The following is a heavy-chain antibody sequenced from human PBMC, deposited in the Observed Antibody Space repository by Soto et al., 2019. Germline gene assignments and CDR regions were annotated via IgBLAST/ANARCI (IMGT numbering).Heavy chain of an antibody. D-gene: IGHD3-22*01. CDR2: ISGSGVRT. V-gene: IGHV3-23*01. CDR3: AKADYYDTSGYSRPLFDY. Sequence: EVQLLESGGGLVQPGGSLRLACAASGFTFSNHVMNWVRQAPGKGLEWVAYISGSGVRTSYADSVKGRFTISRDNSENTVFLQMHRLSAEDTALYYCAKADYYDTSGYSRPLFDYWGQGTLVTVSS. CDR1: GFTFSNHV. J-gene: IGHJ4*02.